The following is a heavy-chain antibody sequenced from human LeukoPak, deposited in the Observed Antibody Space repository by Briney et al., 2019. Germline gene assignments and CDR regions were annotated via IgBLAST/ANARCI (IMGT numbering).Heavy chain of an antibody. J-gene: IGHJ4*02. CDR3: ARGGYCSSTSCYINY. V-gene: IGHV1-2*02. Sequence: ASVKVSCKASGYTFTGYYMHWVRQAPGQGLEWMGWINPNSGGTNYAQKFQGRVTMTRDTFISTAYMELSRLRSDDTAVYYCARGGYCSSTSCYINYWGQGTLVTVSS. D-gene: IGHD2-2*02. CDR2: INPNSGGT. CDR1: GYTFTGYY.